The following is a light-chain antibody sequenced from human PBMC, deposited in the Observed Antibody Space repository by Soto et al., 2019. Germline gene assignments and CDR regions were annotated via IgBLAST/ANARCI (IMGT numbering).Light chain of an antibody. CDR3: QQRINWPLT. CDR1: QSAGNY. Sequence: EIVVTPYPSTLSVSPGETASLSGRASQSAGNYLAWYQQKPGQAPRLVIYDTYNRATGIPARFSGGGSGTDFTLTISSLEPEDFAAYYCQQRINWPLTFGPVTRLEIK. CDR2: DTY. V-gene: IGKV3-11*01. J-gene: IGKJ5*01.